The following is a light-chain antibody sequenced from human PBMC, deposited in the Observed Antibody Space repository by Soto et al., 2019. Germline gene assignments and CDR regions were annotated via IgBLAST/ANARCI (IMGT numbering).Light chain of an antibody. CDR2: EVS. CDR3: SSYTNNSTYV. V-gene: IGLV2-14*01. J-gene: IGLJ1*01. Sequence: QSALAQPASVSGSPGQSITISCTGTSSDVGGYNYVSWYQQHPGKAPKLMIYEVSNRPSGVSNRFSGSKSGNTASLTISGLQAEDEADCYCSSYTNNSTYVFGPGTKV. CDR1: SSDVGGYNY.